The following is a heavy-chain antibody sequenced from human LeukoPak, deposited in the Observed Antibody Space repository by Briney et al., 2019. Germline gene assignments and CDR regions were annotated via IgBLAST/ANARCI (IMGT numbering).Heavy chain of an antibody. Sequence: QPGGSLRLSCAASGFTFSSSWMDWVRQAPGKGLVWVSRIKSDGNNTTYADSVKGRFTISRDNAKNTLYLQMKSLRVEDTAVYYCARGGYSSAPGQFDYWGQGNLVTVSS. CDR1: GFTFSSSW. CDR2: IKSDGNNT. V-gene: IGHV3-74*03. J-gene: IGHJ4*02. CDR3: ARGGYSSAPGQFDY. D-gene: IGHD5-18*01.